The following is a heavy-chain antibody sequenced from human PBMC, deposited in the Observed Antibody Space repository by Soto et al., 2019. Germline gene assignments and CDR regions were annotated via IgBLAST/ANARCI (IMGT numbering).Heavy chain of an antibody. J-gene: IGHJ5*02. CDR3: ARGPNKRRITIFGVQDNWFEP. D-gene: IGHD3-3*01. CDR1: GYSFTSYW. V-gene: IGHV5-51*01. Sequence: SGESLKISCKGSGYSFTSYWIGWVRQMPGKGLEWMGIIYPGDSDTRYSPSFQGQVTIAADKSISTAYLQWSSLKASDTAMYYCARGPNKRRITIFGVQDNWFEPWGQGTLVTVSS. CDR2: IYPGDSDT.